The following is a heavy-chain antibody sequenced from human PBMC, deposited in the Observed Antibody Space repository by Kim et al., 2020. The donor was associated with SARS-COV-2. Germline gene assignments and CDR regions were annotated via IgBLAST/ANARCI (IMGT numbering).Heavy chain of an antibody. CDR2: ISYDGSNK. Sequence: GGSLRLSCAASGFTFSSYAMHWVRQAPGKGLEWVAVISYDGSNKYYADSVKGRSTISRANSKNTLYLQMTSLRAEATAVYCCARALSGSYHSPFDYWGQG. CDR3: ARALSGSYHSPFDY. J-gene: IGHJ4*02. V-gene: IGHV3-30-3*01. D-gene: IGHD1-26*01. CDR1: GFTFSSYA.